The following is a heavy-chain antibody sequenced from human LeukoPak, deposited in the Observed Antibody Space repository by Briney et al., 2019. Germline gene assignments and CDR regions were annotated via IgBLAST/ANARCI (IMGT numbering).Heavy chain of an antibody. Sequence: GGSLRLSCAASGFTFSNYAMSWVRQAPGKGLEWVSAISGSGGSTYYAGSVKGRFTISRDNSKNTLYLQMNSLRAEDTAVYYCAKVSTMAGTRIDYWGQGTLVTVSS. V-gene: IGHV3-23*01. CDR1: GFTFSNYA. J-gene: IGHJ4*02. D-gene: IGHD6-19*01. CDR3: AKVSTMAGTRIDY. CDR2: ISGSGGST.